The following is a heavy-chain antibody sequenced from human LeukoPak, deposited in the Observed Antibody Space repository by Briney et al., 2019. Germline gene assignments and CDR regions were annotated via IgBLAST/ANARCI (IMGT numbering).Heavy chain of an antibody. V-gene: IGHV4-61*02. CDR1: GGSISSGSYY. CDR2: IYTSGST. Sequence: SQTLSLTCTVSGGSISSGSYYWSWIRQPAGKGLEWIGRIYTSGSTNYNPSLKSRVTISVDTSKNQFSLKLSSVTAADTAVYYCARRRSGYSYGLWGQGTLVTVSS. J-gene: IGHJ4*02. D-gene: IGHD5-18*01. CDR3: ARRRSGYSYGL.